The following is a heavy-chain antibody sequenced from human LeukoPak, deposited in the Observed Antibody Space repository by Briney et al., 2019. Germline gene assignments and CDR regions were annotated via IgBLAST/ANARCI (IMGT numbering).Heavy chain of an antibody. CDR3: AKDLKYFNYYDSSYYFDY. CDR1: GFTFSSYA. Sequence: GGSLRLSCAASGFTFSSYAMSWVRQAPGKGLEWVSAISGSGGSTYYADSVKGRFTISRDNSKNTLYLQMNSLRAEDTAVYYCAKDLKYFNYYDSSYYFDYWGQGTLVTVSS. D-gene: IGHD3-22*01. CDR2: ISGSGGST. V-gene: IGHV3-23*01. J-gene: IGHJ4*02.